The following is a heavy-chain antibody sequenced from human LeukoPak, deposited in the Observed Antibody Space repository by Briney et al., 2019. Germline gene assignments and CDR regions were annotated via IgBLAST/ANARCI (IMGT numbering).Heavy chain of an antibody. D-gene: IGHD3-10*02. J-gene: IGHJ6*04. V-gene: IGHV3-48*01. Sequence: GGSLRLSCAASGFTFSSYSMNWVRQAPGKGLEWVSYISSSSTTIYYADSVKGRFTISRDNAKNSLYLQMNSLRAEDTAVYYCAELGITMIGGVWGKGTTVTISS. CDR1: GFTFSSYS. CDR3: AELGITMIGGV. CDR2: ISSSSTTI.